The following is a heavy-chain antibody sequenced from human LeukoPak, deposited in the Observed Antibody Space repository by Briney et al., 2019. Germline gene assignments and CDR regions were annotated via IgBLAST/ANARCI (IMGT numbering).Heavy chain of an antibody. CDR3: AKVLRLGQHCSSASCYWGLMDV. CDR2: IWYDASNK. CDR1: GFTFSSNG. J-gene: IGHJ6*04. D-gene: IGHD2-2*01. Sequence: PGGSLRLSCAASGFTFSSNGMHWVRQAPGKGLEWVAVIWYDASNKYYADSVKGRFTISRDNSKNTLYLQMNSLRAEDTAVYYCAKVLRLGQHCSSASCYWGLMDVWGKGTTVTVSS. V-gene: IGHV3-33*06.